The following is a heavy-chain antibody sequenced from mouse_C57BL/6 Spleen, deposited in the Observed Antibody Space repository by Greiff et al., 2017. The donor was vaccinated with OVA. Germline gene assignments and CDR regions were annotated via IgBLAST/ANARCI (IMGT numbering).Heavy chain of an antibody. J-gene: IGHJ3*01. V-gene: IGHV1-26*01. CDR1: GYTFTDYY. D-gene: IGHD1-1*01. CDR2: INPNNGGT. CDR3: ARDYGSRWFAY. Sequence: VQLQQSGPELVKPGASVKISCKASGYTFTDYYMNWVKQSHGKSLEWIGDINPNNGGTSYNQKFKGKATLTVDKSSSTAYMELRSLTSEDSAVYYCARDYGSRWFAYWGQGTLVTVSA.